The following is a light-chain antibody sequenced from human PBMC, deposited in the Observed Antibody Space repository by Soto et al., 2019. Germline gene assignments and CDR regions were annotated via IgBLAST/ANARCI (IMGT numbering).Light chain of an antibody. CDR2: DVN. CDR3: CSYAGNYV. V-gene: IGLV2-11*01. J-gene: IGLJ1*01. CDR1: SSDFGGSNY. Sequence: QSALTQPRSVSGSRGQSVTISCTGTSSDFGGSNYVSWYQHHPGKAPKLIIFDVNERPSGVPDRFSGSKSDNTASLTISGLQAEDEADYYCCSYAGNYVFGTGTKLTVL.